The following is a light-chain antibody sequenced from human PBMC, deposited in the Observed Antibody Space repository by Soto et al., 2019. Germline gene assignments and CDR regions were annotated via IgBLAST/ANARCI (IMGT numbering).Light chain of an antibody. V-gene: IGKV1-27*01. Sequence: DIQMTQSPSSLSASVGDRVTITCRSSPGISSYLAWYQQKPGKVPKVLIYAASTLHSGVPSRFSGSGSGTEFTLTISNVQPEDVATYYCQKYYSAPETFGQGPKVEIK. J-gene: IGKJ1*01. CDR3: QKYYSAPET. CDR2: AAS. CDR1: PGISSY.